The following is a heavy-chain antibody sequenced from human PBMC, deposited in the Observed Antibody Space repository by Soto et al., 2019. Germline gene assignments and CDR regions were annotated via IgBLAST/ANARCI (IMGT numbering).Heavy chain of an antibody. CDR3: ARGLAARPGLDY. J-gene: IGHJ4*02. V-gene: IGHV1-2*02. CDR1: GYTFTGYY. Sequence: ASVKVSCKASGYTFTGYYMHWVRQAPGQGLEWMGWINPNSGGTNYVQKFQGRVTMTRDTSISTAYMELSRLRSDDTAVYYCARGLAARPGLDYWGQGTLVTVSS. CDR2: INPNSGGT. D-gene: IGHD6-6*01.